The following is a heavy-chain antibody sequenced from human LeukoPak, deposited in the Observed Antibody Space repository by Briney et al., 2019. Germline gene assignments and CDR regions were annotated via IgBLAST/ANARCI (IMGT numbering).Heavy chain of an antibody. D-gene: IGHD2-21*01. J-gene: IGHJ4*02. Sequence: GGSLRLXCAASGFTFSSYSMNWVRQAPGKGLEWVSSFSSSSSYIYYADSVKGRFTISRDNAKNSLYLQMNSLRAKDTAVYYCARDAYCGGDCQISFDYWGQGTLVTVSS. CDR2: FSSSSSYI. CDR3: ARDAYCGGDCQISFDY. CDR1: GFTFSSYS. V-gene: IGHV3-21*01.